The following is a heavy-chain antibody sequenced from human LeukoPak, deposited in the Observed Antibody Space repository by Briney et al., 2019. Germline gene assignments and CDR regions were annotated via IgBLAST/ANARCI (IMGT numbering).Heavy chain of an antibody. CDR1: GYRFTSHW. J-gene: IGHJ5*02. CDR3: ARVGLLRGVDWFDP. D-gene: IGHD3-10*01. CDR2: INPGDSDT. Sequence: TGESLKISCKGSGYRFTSHWIGWVRQVPGKGLEWMGIINPGDSDTRYSPFFQGQVTLSVDKSISTAYLQWSSLEASDTAIYYCARVGLLRGVDWFDPWGQGTLVTVSS. V-gene: IGHV5-51*01.